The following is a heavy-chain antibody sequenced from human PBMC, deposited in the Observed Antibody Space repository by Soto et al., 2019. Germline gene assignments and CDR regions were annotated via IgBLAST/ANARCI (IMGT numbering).Heavy chain of an antibody. Sequence: QVQLVESGGGLVNPGGSLRLSCTAPGFSISVSYMNWIRQTTGKGLEWLSYISGSSHDINYADSVKGRFTISRDNAKNSMYLQMNSLRVEDTAVYYCVRGARVAGSWGQGNLVTVSS. CDR3: VRGARVAGS. V-gene: IGHV3-11*05. CDR1: GFSISVSY. CDR2: ISGSSHDI. D-gene: IGHD6-19*01. J-gene: IGHJ5*02.